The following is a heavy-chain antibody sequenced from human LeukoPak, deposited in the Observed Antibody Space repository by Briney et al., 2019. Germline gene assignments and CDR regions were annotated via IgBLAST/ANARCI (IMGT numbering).Heavy chain of an antibody. D-gene: IGHD3-16*01. Sequence: QAGGPLRLSFPASGFTFITSGMHGVRQAPGKGRGWVSRINSDGSDASYADSVKGRFTISRDNAKNTLYLRMNSLRAEDTAVYYCAREFYLHSDNYDSGNWGQGTLVTVSS. CDR2: INSDGSDA. CDR1: GFTFITSG. CDR3: AREFYLHSDNYDSGN. V-gene: IGHV3-74*01. J-gene: IGHJ4*02.